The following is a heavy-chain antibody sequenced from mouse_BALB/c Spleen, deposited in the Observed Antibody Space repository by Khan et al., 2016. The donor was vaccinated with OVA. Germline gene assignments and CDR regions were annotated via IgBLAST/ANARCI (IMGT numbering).Heavy chain of an antibody. CDR2: INPSTGYT. CDR1: DYMFTTYW. D-gene: IGHD1-1*01. Sequence: QVQLQQSGAELAKPGASVKMSCKASDYMFTTYWMHWVKQRPGQGLEWIGYINPSTGYTEYNQKFKDKATLTADKSSSTAYMQLSSLTSEDTAVYYCANDGSDSSWFAYWGQGTLVTVSA. CDR3: ANDGSDSSWFAY. V-gene: IGHV1-7*01. J-gene: IGHJ3*01.